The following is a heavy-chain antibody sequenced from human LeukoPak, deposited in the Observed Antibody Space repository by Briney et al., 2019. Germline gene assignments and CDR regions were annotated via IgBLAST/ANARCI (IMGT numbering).Heavy chain of an antibody. D-gene: IGHD2-2*01. CDR1: GFTFSSYG. CDR3: VKEGSTSSQHHRAPYYFDY. Sequence: SGGSLRLSCAASGFTFSSYGMHWVRQAPGRGLEWVAVIPYDGSNKYYADSVKGRFTISRDNSKNTLYLQMNSLRAEDTAVYYCVKEGSTSSQHHRAPYYFDYWGQGTLVTASS. CDR2: IPYDGSNK. J-gene: IGHJ4*02. V-gene: IGHV3-30*18.